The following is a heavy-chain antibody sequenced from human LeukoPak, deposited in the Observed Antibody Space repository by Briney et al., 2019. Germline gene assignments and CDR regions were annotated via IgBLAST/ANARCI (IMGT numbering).Heavy chain of an antibody. D-gene: IGHD5-18*01. J-gene: IGHJ5*02. V-gene: IGHV3-23*01. Sequence: PGGSLRLSCAASGFTFSSYGMSWVRQAPGKGLEWVSAISGSGGSTYYADSVKGRFTISRDNSKNTLYLQINSLTAEDTAVYYCAKDSRRGYTYGYLETWGQGTLVTVSS. CDR2: ISGSGGST. CDR1: GFTFSSYG. CDR3: AKDSRRGYTYGYLET.